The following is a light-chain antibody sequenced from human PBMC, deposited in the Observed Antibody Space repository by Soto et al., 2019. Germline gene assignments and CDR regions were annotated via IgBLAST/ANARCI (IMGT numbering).Light chain of an antibody. Sequence: IVLTQSPGTLSLSPGERATLSCRASRSVDSTYLAWYQQKPDQSPRLXIYGASSRATGIPDRFSGSGSGTDFTLTISRLEPEDFAVYYCQQYGSSPWTFGQGTKVDIK. CDR3: QQYGSSPWT. CDR2: GAS. CDR1: RSVDSTY. V-gene: IGKV3-20*01. J-gene: IGKJ1*01.